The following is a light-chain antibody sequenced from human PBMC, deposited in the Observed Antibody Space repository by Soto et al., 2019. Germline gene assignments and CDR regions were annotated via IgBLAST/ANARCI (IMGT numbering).Light chain of an antibody. V-gene: IGKV1-12*01. J-gene: IGKJ1*01. CDR1: QGISSW. CDR2: TTS. CDR3: QQANSFPWT. Sequence: DIQMTQSPSSVSASVGDRVTVTCRASQGISSWLAWYQQKPGKAPKLLIYTTSTLESGVPLRFSASGSGTDFTLTISSLQPEDFATYYCQQANSFPWTFGQGTKVEIK.